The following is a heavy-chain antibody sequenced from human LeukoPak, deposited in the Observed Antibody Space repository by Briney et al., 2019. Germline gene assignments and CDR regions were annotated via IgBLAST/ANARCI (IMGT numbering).Heavy chain of an antibody. J-gene: IGHJ5*02. V-gene: IGHV4-39*07. Sequence: SETLSLTCTVSGGSISSSSYYWGWIRQPPGKGLEWIGSIYYSGSTYYNPSLKSRVTISVDTSKNQFSLKLSSVTAADTAVYYCAREPRGDSRRGYVRWFDPWGQGTLVTVSS. D-gene: IGHD5-12*01. CDR3: AREPRGDSRRGYVRWFDP. CDR2: IYYSGST. CDR1: GGSISSSSYY.